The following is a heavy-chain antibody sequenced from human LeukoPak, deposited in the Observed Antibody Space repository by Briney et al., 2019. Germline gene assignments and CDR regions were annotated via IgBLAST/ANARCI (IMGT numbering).Heavy chain of an antibody. D-gene: IGHD3-10*01. CDR2: IFDTGDP. J-gene: IGHJ5*01. Sequence: SETLSLTCTVAGDSISSGDYSWGWIRQPSGKGLEWIGYIFDTGDPYYNPSLRSRVPISVDRYRNQFSLRLASVTAAYTAMYYCARELWFVNAPGSWLDPWGPGTLVAVSS. CDR1: GDSISSGDYS. V-gene: IGHV4-30-2*01. CDR3: ARELWFVNAPGSWLDP.